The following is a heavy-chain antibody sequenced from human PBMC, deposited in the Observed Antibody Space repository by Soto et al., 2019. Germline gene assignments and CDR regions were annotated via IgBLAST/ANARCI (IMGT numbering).Heavy chain of an antibody. CDR1: GYTFTSYG. J-gene: IGHJ5*02. Sequence: ASVKVSCKASGYTFTSYGISWVRQAPGQGLERMGWISAYNGNTNYAQKLQGRVTMTTDTSTSTAYMELRSLRSDDTAVYYCARVYYYDSSGYYRLRNWFDPWGQGTLVTVSS. CDR3: ARVYYYDSSGYYRLRNWFDP. D-gene: IGHD3-22*01. V-gene: IGHV1-18*01. CDR2: ISAYNGNT.